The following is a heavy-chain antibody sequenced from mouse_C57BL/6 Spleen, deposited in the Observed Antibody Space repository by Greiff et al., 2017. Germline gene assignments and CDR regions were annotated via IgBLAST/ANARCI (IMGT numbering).Heavy chain of an antibody. J-gene: IGHJ1*03. V-gene: IGHV5-17*01. CDR2: ISSGSSTI. D-gene: IGHD1-1*01. Sequence: EVQVVESGGGLVKPGGSLKLSCAASGFTFSDYGMHWVRQAPEQGLEWVAYISSGSSTIYYADTVKGRFTIARDNAKNTLFLQMTSLRSEDTAMYYCARHYYGSKGYFDVWGTGTTVTVSS. CDR1: GFTFSDYG. CDR3: ARHYYGSKGYFDV.